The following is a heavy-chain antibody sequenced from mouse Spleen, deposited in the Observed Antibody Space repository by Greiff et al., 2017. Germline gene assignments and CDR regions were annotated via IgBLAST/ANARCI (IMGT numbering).Heavy chain of an antibody. CDR2: IYPGDGDT. CDR1: GYAFSSSW. CDR3: AMDTGDYAMDY. J-gene: IGHJ4*01. D-gene: IGHD4-1*01. V-gene: IGHV1-82*01. Sequence: VMLVESGPELVKPGASVKISCKASGYAFSSSWMNWVKQRPGKGLEWIGRIYPGDGDTNYNGKFKGKATLTADKSSSTAYMQLSSLTSEDSAVYFCAMDTGDYAMDYWGQGTSVTVSS.